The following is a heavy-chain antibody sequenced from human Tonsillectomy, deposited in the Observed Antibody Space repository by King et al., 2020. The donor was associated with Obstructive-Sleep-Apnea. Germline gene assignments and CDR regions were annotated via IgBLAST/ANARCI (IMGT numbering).Heavy chain of an antibody. CDR2: IYYSGST. D-gene: IGHD2-2*01. V-gene: IGHV4-39*07. Sequence: QLQESGPGLVKPSETLSLTCTVSGGSISSSSYYWGWIRQPPGKGLAWIGRIYYSGSTYYNPSLKSRVTISVDTSKNQFSLKLSSVTAADTAVYYCARGGSGIVVVPADIGGWFDPWGQGTLVTVSS. CDR3: ARGGSGIVVVPADIGGWFDP. J-gene: IGHJ5*02. CDR1: GGSISSSSYY.